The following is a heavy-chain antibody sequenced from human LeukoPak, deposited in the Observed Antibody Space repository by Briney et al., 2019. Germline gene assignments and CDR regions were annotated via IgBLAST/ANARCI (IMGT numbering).Heavy chain of an antibody. J-gene: IGHJ6*03. CDR1: GFTVSSNY. CDR3: ARWGWDYRNSYYYMDV. CDR2: IYRGGST. D-gene: IGHD4-11*01. V-gene: IGHV3-53*01. Sequence: GGSLRLSCAASGFTVSSNYMSWVRQAPGKGLEWVSVIYRGGSTYYADSVKGRFTISRDNSKNTLYLQMNSLRAEDTAVYYCARWGWDYRNSYYYMDVWGKGTTVTISS.